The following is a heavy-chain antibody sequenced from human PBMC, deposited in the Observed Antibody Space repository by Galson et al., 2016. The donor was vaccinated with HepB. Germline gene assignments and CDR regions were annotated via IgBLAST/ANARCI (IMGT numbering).Heavy chain of an antibody. CDR1: GFSVSQNY. CDR3: ARAGSRVGFYLRFGFFDS. Sequence: SLRLSCAVSGFSVSQNYMTWVRQAPGKGLEWLSVIYSGNNAYYADSVKGRFTISRDNFRNTLHLQINSLRAEDTAVYYCARAGSRVGFYLRFGFFDSWGQGTLVTVCS. J-gene: IGHJ4*02. D-gene: IGHD3-10*01. CDR2: IYSGNNA. V-gene: IGHV3-53*01.